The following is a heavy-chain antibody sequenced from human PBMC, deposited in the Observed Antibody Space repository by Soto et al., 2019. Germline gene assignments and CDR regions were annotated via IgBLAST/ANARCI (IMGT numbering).Heavy chain of an antibody. CDR2: ISYDGSNK. CDR3: AKETSSGWSHHFDY. CDR1: GFTFSSYG. Sequence: QVQLVESGGGVVQPGRSLRLSCAASGFTFSSYGMHWVRQAPGKGLEWVAVISYDGSNKYYADSVKGRFTISRDNSKNTLYLQMNSLRAEDTAVYYCAKETSSGWSHHFDYWGQGTLVTVS. V-gene: IGHV3-30*18. J-gene: IGHJ4*02. D-gene: IGHD6-19*01.